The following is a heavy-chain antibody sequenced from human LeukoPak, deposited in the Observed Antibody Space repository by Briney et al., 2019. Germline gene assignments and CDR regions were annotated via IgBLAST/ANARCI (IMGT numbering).Heavy chain of an antibody. V-gene: IGHV3-23*01. CDR2: ISGGGGST. CDR3: AKGGKWDVTPFDY. CDR1: GFTFSTYA. J-gene: IGHJ4*02. Sequence: GRSLRLSCAASGFTFSTYAMHWVRQAPGKGLEWVSTISGGGGSTYYADSVKGRFTISRDNSKNTLYLQVNSLRAEDTAVYYCAKGGKWDVTPFDYWGQGTLVSVSS. D-gene: IGHD1-26*01.